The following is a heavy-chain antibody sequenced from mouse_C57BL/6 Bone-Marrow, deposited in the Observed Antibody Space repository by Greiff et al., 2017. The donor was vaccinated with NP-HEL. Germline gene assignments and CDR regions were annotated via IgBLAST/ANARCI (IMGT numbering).Heavy chain of an antibody. CDR2: ISYDGSN. D-gene: IGHD2-4*01. CDR1: GYSITSGYY. V-gene: IGHV3-6*01. J-gene: IGHJ4*01. Sequence: EVKLQESGPGLVKPSQSLSLTCSVTGYSITSGYYWNWIRQFPGNKLEWMGYISYDGSNNYNPSLKNRISITRDTSKNQFFLKLNSVTTEDTATYYCARERVYYDYDKGVGHAMDYWGQGTSVTVSS. CDR3: ARERVYYDYDKGVGHAMDY.